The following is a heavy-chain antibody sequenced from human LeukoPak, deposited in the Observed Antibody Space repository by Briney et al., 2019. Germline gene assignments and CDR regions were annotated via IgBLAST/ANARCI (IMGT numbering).Heavy chain of an antibody. V-gene: IGHV3-49*03. D-gene: IGHD1-26*01. CDR1: GFTFGDYA. Sequence: GRSLRLSCTASGFTFGDYAMSWFRQAPGKGLEWVGFIRSKAYGGTAEYAASVKGGFTISRDDSKSIAYLQMSSLKTEDTAVYYCTSDEGEDTSYWGQGTLVTVSS. CDR3: TSDEGEDTSY. CDR2: IRSKAYGGTA. J-gene: IGHJ4*02.